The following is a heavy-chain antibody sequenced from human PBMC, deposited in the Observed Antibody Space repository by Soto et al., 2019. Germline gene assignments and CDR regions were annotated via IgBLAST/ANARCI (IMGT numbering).Heavy chain of an antibody. CDR2: IKSKTDGGTA. V-gene: IGHV3-15*01. CDR3: NTEERYFDWLLSFDY. J-gene: IGHJ4*02. D-gene: IGHD3-9*01. CDR1: GFTFSNAW. Sequence: GGSLRLSCAASGFTFSNAWMSWVRQAPGKGLEWVGRIKSKTDGGTADYAAPVKGRFTISRDDSKNTLYLQMNSLKTEDTAVYYCNTEERYFDWLLSFDYWGQGTLVTVSS.